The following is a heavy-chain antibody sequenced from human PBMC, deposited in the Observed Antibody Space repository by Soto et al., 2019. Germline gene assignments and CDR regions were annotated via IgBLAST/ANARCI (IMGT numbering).Heavy chain of an antibody. CDR3: PRSAGWYAVHS. CDR1: GDSVSSPYY. V-gene: IGHV4-4*02. CDR2: VFHTGTT. Sequence: QVQLQESGPGLVKPSGTLSLTCAVSGDSVSSPYYWCWVRQPPGKGLEWVGEVFHTGTTSYNPSLKTRVTVSIVKSINAISLDLSSETAAARAVYSCPRSAGWYAVHSWGPGTLVIVSS. J-gene: IGHJ4*02. D-gene: IGHD6-19*01.